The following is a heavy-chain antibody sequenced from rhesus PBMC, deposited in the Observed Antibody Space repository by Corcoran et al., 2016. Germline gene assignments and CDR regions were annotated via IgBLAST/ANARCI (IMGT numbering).Heavy chain of an antibody. CDR2: VYGSSGNT. D-gene: IGHD5-30*01. J-gene: IGHJ4*01. Sequence: QVQLQESGPGVVKPSETLSLTCAVSGGSISGYYWSWIRQPPGKGLEWIGYVYGSSGNTYYNPSIKSRVTISTDTSKNQFSLKLSSVNAADTAVYYCARGQGYSGYSFGDFDYWGQGVLVTVSS. V-gene: IGHV4-165*01. CDR3: ARGQGYSGYSFGDFDY. CDR1: GGSISGYY.